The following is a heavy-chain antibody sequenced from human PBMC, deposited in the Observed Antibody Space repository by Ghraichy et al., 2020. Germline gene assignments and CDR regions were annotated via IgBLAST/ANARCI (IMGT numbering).Heavy chain of an antibody. V-gene: IGHV3-15*01. CDR3: TTRVVTHTFYYYYYYMDV. D-gene: IGHD3-3*01. Sequence: GESLNISCAASGFTFSNAWMSWVRQAPGKGLEWVGRIKSKTDGGTTDYAAPVKGRFTISRDDSKNTLYLQMNSLKTEDTAVYYCTTRVVTHTFYYYYYYMDVWGKGTTVTVSS. J-gene: IGHJ6*03. CDR2: IKSKTDGGTT. CDR1: GFTFSNAW.